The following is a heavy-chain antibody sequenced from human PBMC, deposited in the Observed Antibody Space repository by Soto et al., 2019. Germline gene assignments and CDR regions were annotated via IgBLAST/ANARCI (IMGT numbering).Heavy chain of an antibody. CDR1: GYSFTTNL. CDR2: IYCGDSDT. Sequence: XESLKISCKDSGYSFTTNLLAWVRQMPGKGLEWMGVIYCGDSDTRYSPSFQGQVTISVDKSINTAYLQWSSLQASDTAMYYCARHDQGFDYWGQGTLVTVSS. V-gene: IGHV5-51*01. J-gene: IGHJ4*02. CDR3: ARHDQGFDY.